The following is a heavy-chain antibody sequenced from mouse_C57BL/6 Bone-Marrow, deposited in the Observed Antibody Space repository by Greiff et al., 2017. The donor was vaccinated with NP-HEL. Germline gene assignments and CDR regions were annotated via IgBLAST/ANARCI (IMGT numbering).Heavy chain of an antibody. J-gene: IGHJ3*01. CDR1: GFTFSDYY. D-gene: IGHD3-1*01. CDR3: ARPRGFAY. CDR2: ISNGGGST. V-gene: IGHV5-12*01. Sequence: EVKLMESGGGLVQPGGSLKLSCAASGFTFSDYYMYWVRQTPEKRLEWVAFISNGGGSTYYPDTVKGRFTISRDNAKNTLYLQRSRLKSEDTAMYYCARPRGFAYWGQGTLVTVSA.